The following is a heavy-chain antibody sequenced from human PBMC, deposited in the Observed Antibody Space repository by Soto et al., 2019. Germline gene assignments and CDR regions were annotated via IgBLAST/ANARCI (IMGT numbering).Heavy chain of an antibody. CDR3: ASGGIAVAASYYYYGMDV. V-gene: IGHV1-69*12. Sequence: QVQLVQSGAEVKKPGSSVKVSCKASGGTFSSYAISWVRQAPGQGLEWMGGIIPIFGTANYAQKFQGRVTITADEPTSTAYMELSSLRSEDTAVYYCASGGIAVAASYYYYGMDVWGQGTTVTVSS. CDR2: IIPIFGTA. D-gene: IGHD6-19*01. CDR1: GGTFSSYA. J-gene: IGHJ6*02.